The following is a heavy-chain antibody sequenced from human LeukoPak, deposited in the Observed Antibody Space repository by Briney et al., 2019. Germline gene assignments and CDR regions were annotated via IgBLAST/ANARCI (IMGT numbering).Heavy chain of an antibody. CDR2: IWYDGSNK. D-gene: IGHD4-11*01. J-gene: IGHJ4*02. V-gene: IGHV3-33*06. Sequence: LVESARGVVQPGRSLRLSCAVCGFTFSSYGMHWVRQAPGKGLEWVAVIWYDGSNKDYADSVKCRFNITREFSKNTLYFNISSLKAEHAAVFFWAKFSYTNYVIVLWGRGALVTVSS. CDR1: GFTFSSYG. CDR3: AKFSYTNYVIVL.